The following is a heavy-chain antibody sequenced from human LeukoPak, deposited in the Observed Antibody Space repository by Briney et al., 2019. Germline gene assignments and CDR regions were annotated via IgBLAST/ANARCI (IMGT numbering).Heavy chain of an antibody. J-gene: IGHJ3*02. CDR3: ARGRILWFGEFHDAFDI. CDR1: GFTVSSNY. Sequence: SGGSLRLSCAASGFTVSSNYMSWVRQAPGKGLEWVSVIYSGGSTYYADSVKGRFTISRDNSKNTLYLQMNSLRAEDTAVYYCARGRILWFGEFHDAFDIWGQGAMVTVSS. D-gene: IGHD3-10*01. V-gene: IGHV3-66*01. CDR2: IYSGGST.